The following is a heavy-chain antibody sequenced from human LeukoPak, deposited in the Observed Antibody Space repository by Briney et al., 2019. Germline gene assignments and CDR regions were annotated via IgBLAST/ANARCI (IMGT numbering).Heavy chain of an antibody. CDR1: GYDFTGSY. V-gene: IGHV1-46*01. CDR2: INPSGDT. Sequence: ASVKVSCKASGYDFTGSYMHWVRQAPGQGLEWMGIINPSGDTNYAQKFQGRVTMTRDTSTSTVYMELSSLRSEDTAVYYCAREGGYSYGPYFDYWGQGTLVTVSS. D-gene: IGHD5-18*01. CDR3: AREGGYSYGPYFDY. J-gene: IGHJ4*02.